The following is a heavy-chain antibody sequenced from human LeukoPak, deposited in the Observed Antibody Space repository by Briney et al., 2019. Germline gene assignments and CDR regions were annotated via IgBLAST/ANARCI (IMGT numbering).Heavy chain of an antibody. J-gene: IGHJ4*02. CDR2: ISASGDTI. D-gene: IGHD1-26*01. CDR1: GFTFRNYY. CDR3: ARDPSWEILSYFDY. Sequence: PGGSLRLSCAASGFTFRNYYMIWIRQAPGKGLEWVSYISASGDTIYYGDSVRGRITISRDNAKNSLYLDMNTLKAEDTAVYYCARDPSWEILSYFDYWGQGTLVTVSS. V-gene: IGHV3-11*04.